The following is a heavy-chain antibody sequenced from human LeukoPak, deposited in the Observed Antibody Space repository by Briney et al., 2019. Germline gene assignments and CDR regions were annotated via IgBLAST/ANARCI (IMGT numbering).Heavy chain of an antibody. CDR1: GFTFSSYW. D-gene: IGHD1-26*01. J-gene: IGHJ4*02. CDR2: VNTDGRTT. CDR3: AKADSGSYYGLGDYFDY. Sequence: GGSLRLSCAASGFTFSSYWMHWVRQAPGKGLVWVSRVNTDGRTTEYADSVKGRFTISRDNAKNTLYLQMNSLRAEDTAVYYCAKADSGSYYGLGDYFDYWGQGTLVTVSS. V-gene: IGHV3-74*01.